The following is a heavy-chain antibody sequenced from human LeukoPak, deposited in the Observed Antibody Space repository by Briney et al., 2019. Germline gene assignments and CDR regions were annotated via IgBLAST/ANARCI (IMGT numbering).Heavy chain of an antibody. J-gene: IGHJ4*02. D-gene: IGHD3-10*01. CDR3: AAIYYYGAGSQFNDY. V-gene: IGHV4-59*08. Sequence: NPSETLSLTCTVSGGSFSSYYWSWFRQPPGKGLEWIGYIHYGGGSTNYNPSLKSRVTISVDTSKNQFSLKMSSVTATDTAVYYCAAIYYYGAGSQFNDYWGQGTLVTVSS. CDR1: GGSFSSYY. CDR2: IHYGGGST.